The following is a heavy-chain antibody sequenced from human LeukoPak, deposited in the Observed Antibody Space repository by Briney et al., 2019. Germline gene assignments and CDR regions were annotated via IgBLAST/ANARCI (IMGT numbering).Heavy chain of an antibody. CDR1: YGSISTDTW. D-gene: IGHD3-3*01. Sequence: SGTLSLTCAVSYGSISTDTWWGWVRQPPGKGLQWIGEIHHSGITKDNPSLKSRLTMSVDNSKNHFSLKLTSVTAADTAVYYCARLGVFNNHYYMDVWGKGTTVSVSS. V-gene: IGHV4-4*02. CDR2: IHHSGIT. J-gene: IGHJ6*04. CDR3: ARLGVFNNHYYMDV.